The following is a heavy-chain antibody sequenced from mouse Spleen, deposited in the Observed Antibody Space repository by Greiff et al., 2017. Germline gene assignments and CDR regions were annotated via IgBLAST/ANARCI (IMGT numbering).Heavy chain of an antibody. CDR2: IDPSDSYT. Sequence: QVQLQQPGAELVKPGASVKLSCKASGYTFTSYWMQWVKQRPGQGLEWIGEIDPSDSYTNYNQKFKGKATLTVDTSSSTAYMQLSSLTSEDSAVYYCARRGLGDYVAMDYWGQGTSVTVSS. CDR1: GYTFTSYW. V-gene: IGHV1-50*01. J-gene: IGHJ4*01. CDR3: ARRGLGDYVAMDY. D-gene: IGHD1-1*02.